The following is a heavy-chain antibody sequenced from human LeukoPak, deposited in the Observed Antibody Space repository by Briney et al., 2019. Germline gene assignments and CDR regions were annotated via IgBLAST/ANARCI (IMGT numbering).Heavy chain of an antibody. Sequence: ASVRVSCKASGYTFTSYAMHWVRQAPGQRLEWMGWINAGNGNTKYSQKFQGRVTITRDTSASTAYMELSSLRSEDTAVYYCARDGAVAVYYFDYWGQGTLVTVSS. CDR1: GYTFTSYA. V-gene: IGHV1-3*01. CDR3: ARDGAVAVYYFDY. D-gene: IGHD6-19*01. J-gene: IGHJ4*02. CDR2: INAGNGNT.